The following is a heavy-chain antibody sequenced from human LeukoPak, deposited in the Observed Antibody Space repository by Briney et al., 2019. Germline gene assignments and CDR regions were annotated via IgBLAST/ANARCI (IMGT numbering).Heavy chain of an antibody. V-gene: IGHV3-23*01. CDR3: AKPLYAVRGKNFFDY. CDR2: ISSSGDET. D-gene: IGHD3-16*01. J-gene: IGHJ4*02. CDR1: GFSFTTSG. Sequence: GGSLRLSCAASGFSFTTSGMSWVRQAPGKGLEWVSGISSSGDETHYADSVRGRFAISRDNSQDTLYLEVKSLRVEDTAVYFCAKPLYAVRGKNFFDYWGQGTLVIVSS.